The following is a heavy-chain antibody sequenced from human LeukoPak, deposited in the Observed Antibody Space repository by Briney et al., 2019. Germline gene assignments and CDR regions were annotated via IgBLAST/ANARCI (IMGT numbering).Heavy chain of an antibody. J-gene: IGHJ4*02. CDR2: INPNSGGT. Sequence: ASVKVSCEASGYTFTGYYMHWVRQAPGQGLEWMGWINPNSGGTNYAQKFQGRVTMTRDTSISTAYMELSRLRSDDTAVYYCARSRTGSGFLFDYWGQGTLVTVSS. CDR3: ARSRTGSGFLFDY. CDR1: GYTFTGYY. V-gene: IGHV1-2*02. D-gene: IGHD3-10*01.